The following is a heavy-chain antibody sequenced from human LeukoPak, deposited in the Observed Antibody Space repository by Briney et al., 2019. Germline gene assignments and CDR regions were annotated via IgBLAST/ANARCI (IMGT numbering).Heavy chain of an antibody. CDR3: ARIREAGSSWYEDIAFDY. J-gene: IGHJ4*02. CDR1: GFTFSSYS. CDR2: ISSSSSTI. V-gene: IGHV3-48*02. Sequence: PGGSLTLSCAASGFTFSSYSMNWVRQAPGKGLEWVSYISSSSSTIYYADSVKGRFTISRDNAKNSLYLQMNSLRDEDTAVYYCARIREAGSSWYEDIAFDYWGQGTLVTVSS. D-gene: IGHD6-13*01.